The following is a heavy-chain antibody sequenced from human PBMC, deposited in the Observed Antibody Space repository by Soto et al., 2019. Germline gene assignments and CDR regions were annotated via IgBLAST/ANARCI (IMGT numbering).Heavy chain of an antibody. V-gene: IGHV4-61*01. CDR1: GGSVSSGSYY. CDR2: IYYSGST. D-gene: IGHD6-6*01. Sequence: SETLSLTCTVSGGSVSSGSYYWSWIRQPPGKGLEWIGYIYYSGSTNYNPSLKSRVTISVDTSKNQFSLKLSSVTAADTAVYYCARDLGSSIHDYWGQGTLVTVS. J-gene: IGHJ4*02. CDR3: ARDLGSSIHDY.